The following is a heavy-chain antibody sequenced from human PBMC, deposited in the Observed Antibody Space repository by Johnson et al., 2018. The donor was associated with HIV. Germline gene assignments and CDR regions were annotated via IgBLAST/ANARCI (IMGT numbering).Heavy chain of an antibody. CDR2: ISWNSGIT. D-gene: IGHD6-13*01. Sequence: QLVESGGGLVQPGRSLRLSCAASGFTFDDYAMHWVRQAPGKGLEWVSGISWNSGITYYADSVKGRFTISRDNSKNTLYLQVKSLRAEDTAVYYCARDTEYSSNWYAFDIWGQGTMVTVSS. CDR3: ARDTEYSSNWYAFDI. J-gene: IGHJ3*02. V-gene: IGHV3-9*01. CDR1: GFTFDDYA.